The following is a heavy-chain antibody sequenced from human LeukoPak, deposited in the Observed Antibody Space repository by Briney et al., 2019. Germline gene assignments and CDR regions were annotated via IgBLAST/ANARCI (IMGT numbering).Heavy chain of an antibody. CDR3: ARRPGWLNSAWFDP. J-gene: IGHJ5*02. Sequence: SETLSLTCTVSGGSISSGSYYWTWIRQPAGKGLEWIGHIYTSGSTNYNPSLNSRVTIAMYTSKNHFSLKLSSVTAADTAVYYCARRPGWLNSAWFDPWGQGTLVTVSS. V-gene: IGHV4-61*09. CDR2: IYTSGST. CDR1: GGSISSGSYY. D-gene: IGHD5-12*01.